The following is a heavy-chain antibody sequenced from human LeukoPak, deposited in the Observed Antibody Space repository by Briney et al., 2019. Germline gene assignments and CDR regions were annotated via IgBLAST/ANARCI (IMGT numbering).Heavy chain of an antibody. CDR2: IVVGSGNT. Sequence: GASVKVSCKASGFTFTSSAVQWVRQARGQRLEWIGWIVVGSGNTNYAQKFQERVTITRDMSTSTAYMELSSLRSEDTAVYYCAAVFLRYDSSRDTFDYWGQGTLVTVSS. V-gene: IGHV1-58*01. CDR1: GFTFTSSA. CDR3: AAVFLRYDSSRDTFDY. J-gene: IGHJ4*02. D-gene: IGHD3-22*01.